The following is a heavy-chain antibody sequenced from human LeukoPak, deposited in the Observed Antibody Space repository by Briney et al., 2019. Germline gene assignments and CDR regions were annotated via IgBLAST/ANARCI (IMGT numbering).Heavy chain of an antibody. Sequence: SETLSLTCTVSGVSISSYYWSWIRQPPGKGLEWIGYIFYSGSTNYNPSLKSRVTISVDTSKNQFSLNLTSVTAADTAVYYCARSLRYSYGYMDYWGQGTLVTVSS. J-gene: IGHJ4*02. CDR2: IFYSGST. CDR3: ARSLRYSYGYMDY. CDR1: GVSISSYY. D-gene: IGHD5-18*01. V-gene: IGHV4-59*01.